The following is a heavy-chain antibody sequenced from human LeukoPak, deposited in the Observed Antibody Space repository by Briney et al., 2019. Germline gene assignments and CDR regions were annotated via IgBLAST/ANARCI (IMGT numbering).Heavy chain of an antibody. CDR2: INSDGSST. CDR1: GFTFSSYA. D-gene: IGHD3-3*01. Sequence: PGGSLRLSCAASGFTFSSYAMSWVRQAPGKGLVWVSRINSDGSSTSYADSVKGRFTISRDNAKNTLYLQMNSLRAEDTAVYYCASEGRDFWSGYRLRFDYYYYGMDVWGQGTTVTVSS. J-gene: IGHJ6*02. CDR3: ASEGRDFWSGYRLRFDYYYYGMDV. V-gene: IGHV3-74*01.